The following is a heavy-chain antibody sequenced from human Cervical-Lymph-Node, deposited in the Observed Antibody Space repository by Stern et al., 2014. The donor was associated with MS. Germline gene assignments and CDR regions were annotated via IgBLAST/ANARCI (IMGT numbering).Heavy chain of an antibody. V-gene: IGHV3-30*01. J-gene: IGHJ5*01. CDR1: GFTFSSYS. D-gene: IGHD6-19*01. Sequence: VQLVESGGGVVQPGRSLRLSCAASGFTFSSYSMHWVRQAPGKGLEWVAAVSYSGSNKYYADSVKGRFTVSRDNSKTALFLQMNNLRPDDTAVYFCARDGQTGKLWPDSWGHGTLVTVSS. CDR2: VSYSGSNK. CDR3: ARDGQTGKLWPDS.